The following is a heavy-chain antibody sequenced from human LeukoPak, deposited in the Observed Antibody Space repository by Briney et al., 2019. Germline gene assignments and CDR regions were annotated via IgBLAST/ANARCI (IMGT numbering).Heavy chain of an antibody. V-gene: IGHV3-74*01. CDR1: GFTFSSHW. CDR3: ARASRYCSSTSCYPKY. Sequence: GGSLRLSCAASGFTFSSHWMHWVRQAPGKGLVWVSRINSDGSSTSYADSVKGRFTISRDNAKNTLYLQMNSLRAEDTAVYYCARASRYCSSTSCYPKYWGQGTLVTVSS. CDR2: INSDGSST. D-gene: IGHD2-2*01. J-gene: IGHJ4*02.